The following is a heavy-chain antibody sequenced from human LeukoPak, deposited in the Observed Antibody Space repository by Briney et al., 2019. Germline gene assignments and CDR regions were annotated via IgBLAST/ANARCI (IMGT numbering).Heavy chain of an antibody. CDR2: IRDSGEA. V-gene: IGHV3-66*02. Sequence: PGGSLRLSCAVSGFRVSDYYMSWIRQAPGKGLEWVGLIRDSGEAFYADFARGRFAISRDESENALYLQMNSLRVEDTAVYFCARYSAANQDWVEFDPWGQGTPVIVSS. D-gene: IGHD3/OR15-3a*01. CDR3: ARYSAANQDWVEFDP. CDR1: GFRVSDYY. J-gene: IGHJ5*02.